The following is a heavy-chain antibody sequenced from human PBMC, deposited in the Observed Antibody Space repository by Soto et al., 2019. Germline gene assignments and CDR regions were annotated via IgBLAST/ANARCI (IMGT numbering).Heavy chain of an antibody. CDR3: ARDYYKYYDSSGYYRSPAY. CDR1: GFTFRNYG. CDR2: VSYDGRDK. D-gene: IGHD3-22*01. J-gene: IGHJ4*02. V-gene: IGHV3-30*03. Sequence: PGGSLRLSCAASGFTFRNYGIHWVRQAPGKGLEWVAVVSYDGRDKKHADSVKGRFTISRDNSKNTLYLQMDSLRAEDTAVYYCARDYYKYYDSSGYYRSPAYWGQGTLVTVSS.